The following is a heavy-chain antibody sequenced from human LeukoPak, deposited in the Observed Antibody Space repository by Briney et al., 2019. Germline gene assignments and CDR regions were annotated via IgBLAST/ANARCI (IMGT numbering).Heavy chain of an antibody. V-gene: IGHV1-18*04. CDR2: ISAYNGNT. CDR1: GYTFTSYG. D-gene: IGHD4-17*01. J-gene: IGHJ4*02. CDR3: ATAPGYGDPSNFWY. Sequence: GASVKVSCKASGYTFTSYGISWVRQAPGHGLECMGWISAYNGNTNYAQKLQGRVTMTTDTSTSTAYMELRSLRSDDTAVYYCATAPGYGDPSNFWYWGQGTLVTVSS.